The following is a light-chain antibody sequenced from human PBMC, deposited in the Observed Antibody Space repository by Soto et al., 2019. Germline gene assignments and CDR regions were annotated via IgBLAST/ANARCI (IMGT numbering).Light chain of an antibody. V-gene: IGKV1-39*01. CDR2: ATS. J-gene: IGKJ5*01. Sequence: DIQMTQSPSSLSASVGDRFTITCRASQSVSTYLNWYQQKPGKAPKLLIYATSTLQSGVPSRFSGSGSGTDFTLTISSLQPEDFAVYYCQQYNNWPTFGQGTRLEIK. CDR1: QSVSTY. CDR3: QQYNNWPT.